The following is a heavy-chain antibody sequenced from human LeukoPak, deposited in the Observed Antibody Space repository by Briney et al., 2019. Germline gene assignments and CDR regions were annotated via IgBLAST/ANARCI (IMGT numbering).Heavy chain of an antibody. D-gene: IGHD3-22*01. V-gene: IGHV1-18*01. CDR3: ARGGGRYYYDSSDYGIDY. J-gene: IGHJ4*02. Sequence: ASVKVSCKASGYTFTSYGISWVRQAPGQGLEWMGWISAYNGNTNYAQKLQGRVTMTTDTSTSTAYMELRSLRSDDTAVYYCARGGGRYYYDSSDYGIDYWGQGTLVTVSS. CDR1: GYTFTSYG. CDR2: ISAYNGNT.